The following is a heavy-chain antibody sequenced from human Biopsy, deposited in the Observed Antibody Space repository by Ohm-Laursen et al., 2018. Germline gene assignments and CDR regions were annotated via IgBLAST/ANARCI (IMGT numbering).Heavy chain of an antibody. J-gene: IGHJ4*02. CDR3: ATGPYYDTRFYYNVRPFDF. V-gene: IGHV3-74*01. CDR1: GFTFSKTW. D-gene: IGHD3-10*01. Sequence: SLRLSCAASGFTFSKTWMHWVRQAPGKGLMWVARIHSDGTTPTYADSVKGRFSISRDYAKNTVYLQMNSLGIDDTAVYYCATGPYYDTRFYYNVRPFDFWGQGTLVTVSS. CDR2: IHSDGTTP.